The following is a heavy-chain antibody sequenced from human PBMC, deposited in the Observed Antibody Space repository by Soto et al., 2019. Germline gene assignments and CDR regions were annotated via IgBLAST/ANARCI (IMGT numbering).Heavy chain of an antibody. Sequence: QVQLVESGGGVVQPGRSLRLSCAASGFTFSSFGMHWLRQAPGKGLEWVAVIWYDASNKYYADSVKGRFTISRDNSKNTLYLQRNSLRVADIAVYYCARGGDAFDIWGQGTMVTVSS. CDR2: IWYDASNK. CDR1: GFTFSSFG. V-gene: IGHV3-33*01. CDR3: ARGGDAFDI. D-gene: IGHD3-16*01. J-gene: IGHJ3*02.